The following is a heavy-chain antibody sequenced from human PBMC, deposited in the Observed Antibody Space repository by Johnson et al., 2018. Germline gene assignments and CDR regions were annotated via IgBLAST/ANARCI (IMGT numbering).Heavy chain of an antibody. CDR2: IYSGGYI. J-gene: IGHJ6*03. D-gene: IGHD1-26*01. Sequence: VQLVQSGGGLVQPGGSLRLSCAASGFNVSSNYMSWGRQAPGKGLEWVSVIYSGGYISYADSVKGRFTISRDNSKNTLYLQMNSLRADDTAVYYCARDRSGSSGTYRYYYMDVWGQGTTVSVSS. CDR3: ARDRSGSSGTYRYYYMDV. CDR1: GFNVSSNY. V-gene: IGHV3-66*02.